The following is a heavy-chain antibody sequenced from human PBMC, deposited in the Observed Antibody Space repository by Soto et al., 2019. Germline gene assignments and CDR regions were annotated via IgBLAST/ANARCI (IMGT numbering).Heavy chain of an antibody. Sequence: PSEPLSLTCTVSGGSISSGGYSWSWIRQPPGKGLECIWYIYYSGSTIYNPSLKSRVTISVDTSKNLFSLKLSSVIAADTAVYYCARVWGGAFDIWGQGTMVTVSS. CDR2: IYYSGST. V-gene: IGHV4-61*08. CDR1: GGSISSGGYS. CDR3: ARVWGGAFDI. J-gene: IGHJ3*02. D-gene: IGHD3-10*01.